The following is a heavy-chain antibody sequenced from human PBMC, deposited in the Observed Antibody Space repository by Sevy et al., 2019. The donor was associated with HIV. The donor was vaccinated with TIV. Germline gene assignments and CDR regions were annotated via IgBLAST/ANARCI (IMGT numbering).Heavy chain of an antibody. CDR3: ARNTYSSGWYSHNWFDP. CDR2: RYYSGST. V-gene: IGHV4-59*01. CDR1: GGSISSYY. D-gene: IGHD6-19*01. J-gene: IGHJ5*02. Sequence: SETLSLTCTVSGGSISSYYWSWIRRPPGKGLEWIGSRYYSGSTNDNPSLKSRVTISVDTSKNQFSLKLSSVTAADTAVYYCARNTYSSGWYSHNWFDPWGQGTLVTVSS.